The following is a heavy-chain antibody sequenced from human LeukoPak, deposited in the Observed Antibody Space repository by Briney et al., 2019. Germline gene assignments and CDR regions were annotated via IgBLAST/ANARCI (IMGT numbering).Heavy chain of an antibody. CDR2: ISFHGTDS. CDR1: GFIFSTYS. D-gene: IGHD3-10*01. CDR3: ARAGYNWFDP. J-gene: IGHJ5*02. Sequence: PGGSLRLSCAASGFIFSTYSIHWVRQAPGKGLEWVAVISFHGTDSFYADSVKGRFTISRDNSKNTLYLQMRSLRSDDTAVYYCARAGYNWFDPWGQGTLVTVSS. V-gene: IGHV3-30*04.